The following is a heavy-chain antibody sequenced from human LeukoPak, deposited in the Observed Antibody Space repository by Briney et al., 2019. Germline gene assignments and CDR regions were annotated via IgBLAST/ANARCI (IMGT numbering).Heavy chain of an antibody. CDR2: ISSSGSTI. Sequence: GGSLRLSCAASGFTFSDYYMSWIRQARGQGLEWVSYISSSGSTIYYADSVKGRFTISRDNAKNSLYLQMNSLRAEDTALYYCARDKAREIDYWGQGTLVTVSS. CDR3: ARDKAREIDY. CDR1: GFTFSDYY. V-gene: IGHV3-11*01. D-gene: IGHD5-24*01. J-gene: IGHJ4*02.